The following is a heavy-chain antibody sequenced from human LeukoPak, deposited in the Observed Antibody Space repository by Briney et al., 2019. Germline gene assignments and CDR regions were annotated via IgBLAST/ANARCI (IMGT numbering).Heavy chain of an antibody. CDR3: AKDLSLAVVRGVTRGGY. J-gene: IGHJ4*02. Sequence: GGSLRLSCAASGFTFSSYAMSWVRQAPGKGLEWVSAISGSGGSTSYAASVKGRFTISRDNSKNTLYLQMNSLRAEDTAVYYCAKDLSLAVVRGVTRGGYWGQGTLVTVSS. V-gene: IGHV3-23*01. D-gene: IGHD3-10*01. CDR2: ISGSGGST. CDR1: GFTFSSYA.